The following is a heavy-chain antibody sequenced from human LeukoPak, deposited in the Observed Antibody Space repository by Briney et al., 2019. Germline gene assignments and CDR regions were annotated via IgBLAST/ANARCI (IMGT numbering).Heavy chain of an antibody. CDR3: ARVIVAVVGQSDHFDY. CDR1: GFTFSRYW. CDR2: IKQDGSEK. J-gene: IGHJ4*02. Sequence: GGSLRLSCAASGFTFSRYWMSWVRQAPGKGLEWVANIKQDGSEKYYVDSVKGRFTISRDNAKNSLYLQMNTLRAEDTAVYYCARVIVAVVGQSDHFDYWGQGTLVTVSS. D-gene: IGHD6-19*01. V-gene: IGHV3-7*03.